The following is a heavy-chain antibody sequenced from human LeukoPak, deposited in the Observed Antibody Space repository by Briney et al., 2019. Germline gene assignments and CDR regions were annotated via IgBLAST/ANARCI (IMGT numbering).Heavy chain of an antibody. CDR3: ARGLGGWPAYYMDV. D-gene: IGHD6-19*01. J-gene: IGHJ6*03. Sequence: ASVKVFCKASGYTFTSYDINWVRQATGQGLEWMGWMNPNSGNTGYAQKFQGRVTITRNTSISTAYMELSSLRSEDTAVYYCARGLGGWPAYYMDVWGKGTTVTVSS. CDR2: MNPNSGNT. CDR1: GYTFTSYD. V-gene: IGHV1-8*03.